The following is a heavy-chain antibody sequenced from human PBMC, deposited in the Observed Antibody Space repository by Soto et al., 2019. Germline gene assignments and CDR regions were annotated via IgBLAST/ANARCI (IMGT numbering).Heavy chain of an antibody. J-gene: IGHJ5*02. CDR1: GFTFSSYW. D-gene: IGHD1-7*01. CDR3: AREAGWDNWNYEWFDP. Sequence: SGGSLRLSCAASGFTFSSYWMHWVRQAPGKGLVWVSRINSDGSSTSYADSVKGRFTISRDNAKNTLYLQMNSLRAEDTAVYYCAREAGWDNWNYEWFDPWGQGTLVTVSS. CDR2: INSDGSST. V-gene: IGHV3-74*01.